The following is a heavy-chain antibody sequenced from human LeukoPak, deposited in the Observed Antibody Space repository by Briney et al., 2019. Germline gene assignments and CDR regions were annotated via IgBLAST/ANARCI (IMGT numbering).Heavy chain of an antibody. Sequence: SETLSLTCTVSGGSIGSYYWSWIRQPPGKGLEWIGYIYYSGSTNYNPSLKSRVTISVDTSKNQFSLKLSSVTAADTAVYYCARRVRDGYNYDYWGQGTLVTVSS. J-gene: IGHJ4*02. D-gene: IGHD5-24*01. CDR1: GGSIGSYY. V-gene: IGHV4-59*08. CDR2: IYYSGST. CDR3: ARRVRDGYNYDY.